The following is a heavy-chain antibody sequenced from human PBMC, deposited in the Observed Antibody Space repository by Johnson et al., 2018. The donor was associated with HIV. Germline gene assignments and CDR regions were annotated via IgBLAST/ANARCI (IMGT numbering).Heavy chain of an antibody. V-gene: IGHV3-43*02. CDR1: GFRFDDYG. Sequence: VQLVESGGGVVRPGGSLRLSCEGSGFRFDDYGMSWVRQAPGKGLEWVSAISGSGGSTYYADSVKGRFTISRDNSENSLYLQMNSLRTEDTAMYYCAKAGARWLQFDAFDIWGQGTMVTVSS. CDR2: ISGSGGST. D-gene: IGHD5-24*01. CDR3: AKAGARWLQFDAFDI. J-gene: IGHJ3*02.